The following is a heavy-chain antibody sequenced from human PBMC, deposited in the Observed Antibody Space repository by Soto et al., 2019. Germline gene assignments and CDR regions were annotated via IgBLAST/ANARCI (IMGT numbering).Heavy chain of an antibody. D-gene: IGHD6-13*01. V-gene: IGHV3-33*06. J-gene: IGHJ3*02. CDR3: AKYSSSYDAFDI. CDR1: GFTFSSYG. CDR2: IWYDGSNK. Sequence: QVQLVESGGGVVQPGRSLRLSCAASGFTFSSYGMHWVRQAPGKGLEWVAVIWYDGSNKYYADSVKGRFTISRDNSKNTLYLQMTSLRAEDTAVYYCAKYSSSYDAFDIWGQGTMVTVSS.